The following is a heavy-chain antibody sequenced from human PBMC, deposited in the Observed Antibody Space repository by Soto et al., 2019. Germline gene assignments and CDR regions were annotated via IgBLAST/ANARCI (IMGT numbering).Heavy chain of an antibody. V-gene: IGHV1-3*01. Sequence: ASVKVSCKASGYTFTSYAMHWVRQAPGQRLEWMGWINAGNGNTKYSQKFQGRVTITRDTSASTAYMELSSLRSEDTAVYYCARQPEMATITGYFDYWGQGTLVTVSS. J-gene: IGHJ4*02. CDR2: INAGNGNT. D-gene: IGHD5-12*01. CDR1: GYTFTSYA. CDR3: ARQPEMATITGYFDY.